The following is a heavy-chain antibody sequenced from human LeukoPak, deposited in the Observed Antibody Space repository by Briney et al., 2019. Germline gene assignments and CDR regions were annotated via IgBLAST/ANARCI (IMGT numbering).Heavy chain of an antibody. CDR1: GFTFSSYS. J-gene: IGHJ4*02. CDR3: AREAEALDY. V-gene: IGHV3-30*04. CDR2: ISSDGTIK. Sequence: GSLRLSCAASGFTFSSYSMHWVCQAPGKGLEWVAVISSDGTIKYYADSVRGRFTISRDNSENTLYLQMNSLRAEDTAVYYCAREAEALDYWGQGTLVTVSS.